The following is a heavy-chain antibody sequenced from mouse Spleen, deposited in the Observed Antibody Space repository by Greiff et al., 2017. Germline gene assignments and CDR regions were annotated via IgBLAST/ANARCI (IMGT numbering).Heavy chain of an antibody. CDR2: IRLKSDNYAT. D-gene: IGHD1-1*01. CDR3: TADYYGSSYGYWYFDV. Sequence: EVKVEESGGGLVQPGGSMKLSCVASGFTFSNYWMNWVRQSPEKGLEWVAQIRLKSDNYATHYAESVKGRFTISRDDSKSSVYLQMNNLRAEDTGIYYCTADYYGSSYGYWYFDVWGAGTTVTVSS. CDR1: GFTFSNYW. V-gene: IGHV6-3*01. J-gene: IGHJ1*01.